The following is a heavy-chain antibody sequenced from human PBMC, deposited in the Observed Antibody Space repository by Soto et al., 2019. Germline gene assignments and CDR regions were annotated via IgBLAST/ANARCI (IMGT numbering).Heavy chain of an antibody. CDR1: GNSVSSDSFD. V-gene: IGHV6-1*01. CDR2: TYYRSKWYY. J-gene: IGHJ4*02. CDR3: ARGGTTWILDY. D-gene: IGHD1-1*01. Sequence: SQTLSLTCAISGNSVSSDSFDWNWIRLSPSRGLEWLGRTYYRSKWYYDYAVSVKSRITIIPDTSRDQFSLQLNSVTPDDTAVYYCARGGTTWILDYWGQGTLVTVSS.